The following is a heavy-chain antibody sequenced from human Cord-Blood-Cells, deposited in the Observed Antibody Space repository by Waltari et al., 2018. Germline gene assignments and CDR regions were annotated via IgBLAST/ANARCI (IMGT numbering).Heavy chain of an antibody. Sequence: EVQLVQSGAEVKKPGESLKISCKGSGYSFTSYWIGWVRQMPGKGLEWMGIIYPVYPDTGYNPSCQGQVTISADKSISTAYLQWSSLKASDTAMYYCARLDPAAGDPGSYYFDYWGQGTLVTVSS. CDR2: IYPVYPDT. D-gene: IGHD6-13*01. V-gene: IGHV5-51*03. CDR3: ARLDPAAGDPGSYYFDY. J-gene: IGHJ4*02. CDR1: GYSFTSYW.